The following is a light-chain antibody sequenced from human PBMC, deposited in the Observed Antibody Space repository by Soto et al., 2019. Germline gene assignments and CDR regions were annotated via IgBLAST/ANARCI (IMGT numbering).Light chain of an antibody. J-gene: IGLJ1*01. V-gene: IGLV2-14*01. Sequence: QSALTQPASVSGSPGQSITISCTGTSNDVGAYNYVSWYQQHPGKAPKLMIYEVTNRPSGVSNRFSGSKSGNTASLTISGLQAEDEADYYCSSYTSSVKGVFGTGTKVTVL. CDR2: EVT. CDR3: SSYTSSVKGV. CDR1: SNDVGAYNY.